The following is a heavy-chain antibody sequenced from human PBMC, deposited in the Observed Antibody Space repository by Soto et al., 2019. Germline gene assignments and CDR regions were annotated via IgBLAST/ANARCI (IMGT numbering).Heavy chain of an antibody. D-gene: IGHD3-22*01. V-gene: IGHV3-30-3*01. Sequence: GGSLRLSCAASGFSFGNYAIHWVLQAPGKGLEWVAVISYDGGNKNHADSVKGRFTISRDNPKNTLFLQMNNLRTEDTAVYYCVGDGWLYYDSTRQGMDVWGQGTTVTVSS. CDR2: ISYDGGNK. CDR1: GFSFGNYA. J-gene: IGHJ6*02. CDR3: VGDGWLYYDSTRQGMDV.